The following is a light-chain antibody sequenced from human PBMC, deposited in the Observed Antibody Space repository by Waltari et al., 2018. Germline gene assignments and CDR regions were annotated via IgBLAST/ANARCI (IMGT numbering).Light chain of an antibody. Sequence: DIVMTHSPDSLAVSLGERATINCKSSQSVLYSSNNKNYLAWYQQKPGQPPKLLIYWASTRESGVTDRFSGSGSGTDFTLTISSLQAEDVAVYYCQQYYSTPRTFGQGTKVEIK. CDR3: QQYYSTPRT. J-gene: IGKJ1*01. CDR2: WAS. V-gene: IGKV4-1*01. CDR1: QSVLYSSNNKNY.